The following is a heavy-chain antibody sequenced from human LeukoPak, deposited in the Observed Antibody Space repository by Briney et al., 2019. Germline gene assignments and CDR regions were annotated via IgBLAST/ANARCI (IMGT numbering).Heavy chain of an antibody. V-gene: IGHV4-34*01. CDR3: ARHDADEIAPHVLPFDS. CDR1: GGAFSDYS. D-gene: IGHD6-13*01. CDR2: INHSGYT. J-gene: IGHJ4*02. Sequence: SETLSLTCAVYGGAFSDYSWTWIRQPPGKGLEWIGEINHSGYTKYNLSLKSRVIITVDMSKRQFSLKLRSLSAADSAIYFCARHDADEIAPHVLPFDSWGQGTPVTVSS.